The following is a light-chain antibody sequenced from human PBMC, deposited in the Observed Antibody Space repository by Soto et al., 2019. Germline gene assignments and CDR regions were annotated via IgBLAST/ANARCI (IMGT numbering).Light chain of an antibody. V-gene: IGLV3-9*01. CDR3: QVRYSSTV. CDR2: RNS. CDR1: NIGIKN. Sequence: SYELTQPLSVSVALGQTARITCGGNNIGIKNTHWYKQKPGQAPVLVIYRNSNRPSEIPERLSGSNSGNTAPLTISRAQAGDEADYYCQVRYSSTVFGPGTKLTVL. J-gene: IGLJ1*01.